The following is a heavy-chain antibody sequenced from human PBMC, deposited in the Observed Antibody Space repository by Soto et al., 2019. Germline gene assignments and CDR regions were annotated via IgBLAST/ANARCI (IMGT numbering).Heavy chain of an antibody. Sequence: GGSLRLSCAASGFTFVDYARHWVRQAPGKGLEWVSGISWNSGSIGYADSVKGRFTISRDNAKNSLYLQMNSLRAEDTALYYCEKARREWLAIYFDYGGRGPRVPVSS. D-gene: IGHD6-19*01. CDR2: ISWNSGSI. CDR1: GFTFVDYA. J-gene: IGHJ4*02. CDR3: EKARREWLAIYFDY. V-gene: IGHV3-9*01.